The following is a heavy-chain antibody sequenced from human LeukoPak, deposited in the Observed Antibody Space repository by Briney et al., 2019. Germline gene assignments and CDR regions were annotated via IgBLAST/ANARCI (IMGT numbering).Heavy chain of an antibody. D-gene: IGHD5-18*01. V-gene: IGHV4-34*01. Sequence: SETLSLTCAVYGGSFSGYYWSWIRQPPGKGLEWIGEINHSGSTNYNPSLKSRVTISVDTSKNQFSLKLSSVTAADTAVYYCARGRRRIQLWYRGSLDYWGQGTLVTVSS. J-gene: IGHJ4*02. CDR2: INHSGST. CDR3: ARGRRRIQLWYRGSLDY. CDR1: GGSFSGYY.